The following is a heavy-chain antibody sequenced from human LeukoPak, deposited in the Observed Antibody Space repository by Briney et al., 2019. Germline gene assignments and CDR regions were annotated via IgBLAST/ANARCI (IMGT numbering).Heavy chain of an antibody. Sequence: GGSLRLSCAASGFTFSNAWMSWVRQAPGKGLEWVGRIRNKADNYATAYTASVKGRFIISRDDSKNTAYLQMNSLKTEDTAIYYCSRPDSSGQSSSAFDIWGQGTMVIVSS. V-gene: IGHV3-73*01. CDR2: IRNKADNYAT. CDR1: GFTFSNAW. CDR3: SRPDSSGQSSSAFDI. J-gene: IGHJ3*02. D-gene: IGHD6-19*01.